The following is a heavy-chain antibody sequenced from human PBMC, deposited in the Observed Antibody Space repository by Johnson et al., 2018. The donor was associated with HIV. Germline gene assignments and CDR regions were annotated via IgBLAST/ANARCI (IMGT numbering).Heavy chain of an antibody. V-gene: IGHV3-30*18. CDR1: GFTFSSYG. CDR2: ISYDGNNK. CDR3: AKEGSGYCHCFDI. D-gene: IGHD3-22*01. Sequence: QMLLVESGGGVVQPGRSLRLSCAASGFTFSSYGMHWVRQAPGKGLEWVAVISYDGNNKYYADSVKGRFTISRNNSKNTLYLQMNSLMAEDMAVYYCAKEGSGYCHCFDIWGQGTMVTVSS. J-gene: IGHJ3*02.